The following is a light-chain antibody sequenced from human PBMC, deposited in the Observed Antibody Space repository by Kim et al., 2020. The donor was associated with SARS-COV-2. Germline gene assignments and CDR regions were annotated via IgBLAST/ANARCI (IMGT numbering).Light chain of an antibody. CDR1: QVVSTN. J-gene: IGKJ2*02. Sequence: VSPGATPPLSCRARQVVSTNLAWYQQKPGQAPRLLIYAAATRATCVPARFSGSGSGTEFTLTISSLQSEDFAVYFCQQYNNWPPCTFGQGTKLEIK. V-gene: IGKV3-15*01. CDR3: QQYNNWPPCT. CDR2: AAA.